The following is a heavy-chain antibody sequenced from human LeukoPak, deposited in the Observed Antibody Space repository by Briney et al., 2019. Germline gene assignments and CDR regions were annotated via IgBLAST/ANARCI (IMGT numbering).Heavy chain of an antibody. CDR2: INPNSGGT. CDR3: ARTKYYYGSGSYYNEVYYFDY. D-gene: IGHD3-10*01. Sequence: GASVKVSCKASGYTFTGYYMHWVRQAPGQGLEWMGWINPNSGGTNYAQKFQGRVTMTRDTSISTAYMELSRLRSDDTAVYYCARTKYYYGSGSYYNEVYYFDYWGQGTLVTVSS. V-gene: IGHV1-2*02. J-gene: IGHJ4*02. CDR1: GYTFTGYY.